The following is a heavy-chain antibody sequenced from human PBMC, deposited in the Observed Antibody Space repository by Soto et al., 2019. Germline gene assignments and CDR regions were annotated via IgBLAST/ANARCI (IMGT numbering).Heavy chain of an antibody. CDR2: ISNDGSNE. CDR1: GFTFRWFG. D-gene: IGHD3-10*01. V-gene: IGHV3-30*18. J-gene: IGHJ4*02. Sequence: GESLKISCAGSGFTFRWFGMNWVRQAPGKGLEWVARISNDGSNEYYVDSVKGRFTISRDNSKNTLYLQMDSLRAEDTAVYYCAKGEVRGIIPSYFDYWGLGTLVTVSS. CDR3: AKGEVRGIIPSYFDY.